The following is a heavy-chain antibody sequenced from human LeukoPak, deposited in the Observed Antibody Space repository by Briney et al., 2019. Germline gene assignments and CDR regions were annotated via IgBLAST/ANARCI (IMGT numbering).Heavy chain of an antibody. D-gene: IGHD6-13*01. V-gene: IGHV3-23*01. Sequence: GGSLRLSCAASGFTFSSYAMSWVRQAPGKGLEWVSAISGSGGNTYYADSVKGRFTISRDNSKNTLYLQMNSLRAEDTAVYYCAKAPTISPAAGPKPDYWGQGTLVTVSS. J-gene: IGHJ4*02. CDR2: ISGSGGNT. CDR3: AKAPTISPAAGPKPDY. CDR1: GFTFSSYA.